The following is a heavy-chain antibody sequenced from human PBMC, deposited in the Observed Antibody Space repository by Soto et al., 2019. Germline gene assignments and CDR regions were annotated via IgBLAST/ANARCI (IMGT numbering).Heavy chain of an antibody. D-gene: IGHD2-2*03. CDR1: GGTFSSYT. V-gene: IGHV1-69*08. CDR3: AREVDIVVVPAAGYFDL. Sequence: QVQLVQSGAEVKKPGSSVKVSCKASGGTFSSYTISWVRQAPGQGLEWLGRIIPILGIANYAQKFQGRVTITADKSTSAAYMGLSSLRSEDTAVYYCAREVDIVVVPAAGYFDLWGRGTLVTVSS. CDR2: IIPILGIA. J-gene: IGHJ2*01.